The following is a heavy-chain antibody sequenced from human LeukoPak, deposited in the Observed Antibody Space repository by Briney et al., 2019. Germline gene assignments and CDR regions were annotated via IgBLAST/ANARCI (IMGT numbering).Heavy chain of an antibody. Sequence: GGSLRLSCAASGFTFTDYYMSWIRQAPGKGPEWVAYISTTNTMSYSGSVKGRFTISRDNAKNSLYLQMSSLRADDTAVYYCAREGPPFDSWGQGALVTVSS. J-gene: IGHJ4*02. CDR1: GFTFTDYY. CDR3: AREGPPFDS. V-gene: IGHV3-11*01. CDR2: ISTTNTM.